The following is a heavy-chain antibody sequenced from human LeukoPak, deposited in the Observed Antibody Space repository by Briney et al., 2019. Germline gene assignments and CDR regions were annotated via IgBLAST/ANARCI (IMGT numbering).Heavy chain of an antibody. J-gene: IGHJ4*02. CDR1: GFTFSSYS. V-gene: IGHV3-21*01. CDR2: ISSSSSYI. CDR3: AREVVNKNTYYYGSGSYMDY. D-gene: IGHD3-10*01. Sequence: GGSLRLSCAASGFTFSSYSMNWVRPAPGKGLEWVSSISSSSSYIYYADSVKGRFTISRDNAKNSLYLQMNSLRAEDTAVYYCAREVVNKNTYYYGSGSYMDYWGQGTLVTVSS.